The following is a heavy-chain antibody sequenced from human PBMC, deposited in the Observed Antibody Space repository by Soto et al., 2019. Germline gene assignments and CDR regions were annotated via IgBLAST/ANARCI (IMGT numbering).Heavy chain of an antibody. J-gene: IGHJ4*02. CDR2: ISYDGTNQ. CDR1: GFPFSSYG. Sequence: QVQLVESGGGVVQPGRSLRLSCAASGFPFSSYGMHWVRQAPGKGLDWVALISYDGTNQYYADSVKGRFTVSRDNSKNPLHLHMSSLRAEDTGVYYCAGGQYYFDYCGQGALVSVSS. D-gene: IGHD2-15*01. CDR3: AGGQYYFDY. V-gene: IGHV3-30*03.